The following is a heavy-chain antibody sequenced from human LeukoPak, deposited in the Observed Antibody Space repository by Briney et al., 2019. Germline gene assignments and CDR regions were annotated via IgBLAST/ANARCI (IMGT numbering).Heavy chain of an antibody. CDR2: ISAYNSNT. J-gene: IGHJ4*02. V-gene: IGHV1-18*01. D-gene: IGHD3-22*01. CDR1: GYTFTSYG. Sequence: ASVKVSCKASGYTFTSYGILWVRQAHGQGLEWMGWISAYNSNTKYAQEFQGRVTMTTDTSTSTAYMELRSVRSDDTAVYYCARGLPPRRNYDSSGYYSYYFDYWGQGTLVTVST. CDR3: ARGLPPRRNYDSSGYYSYYFDY.